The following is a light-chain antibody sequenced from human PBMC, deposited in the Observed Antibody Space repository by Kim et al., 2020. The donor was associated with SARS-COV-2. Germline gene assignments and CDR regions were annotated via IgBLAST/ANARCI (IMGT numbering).Light chain of an antibody. Sequence: PGERVTLSCRASQSVSSSYLTWYQQKPGQAPRLLIYGASTRATGIPARFSGSGSGTDFTLTISSLQPEDFAVHYCQQDYNLPGTFGQGTKVDIK. J-gene: IGKJ1*01. CDR2: GAS. V-gene: IGKV3D-7*01. CDR3: QQDYNLPGT. CDR1: QSVSSSY.